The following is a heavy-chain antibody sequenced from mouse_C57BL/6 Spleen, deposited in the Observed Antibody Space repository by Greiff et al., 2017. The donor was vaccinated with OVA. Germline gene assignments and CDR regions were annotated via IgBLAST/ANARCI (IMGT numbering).Heavy chain of an antibody. CDR2: INPNNGGT. CDR3: ARFYYGSSYAMDY. CDR1: GYTFTDYN. D-gene: IGHD1-1*01. J-gene: IGHJ4*01. V-gene: IGHV1-18*01. Sequence: VQLKESGPELVKPGASVKIPCKASGYTFTDYNMDWVKQSHGKSLEWTGDINPNNGGTIYNQKFKGKATLTVDKSSSTAYMELRSLTSEDTAVYYCARFYYGSSYAMDYWGQGTSVTVSS.